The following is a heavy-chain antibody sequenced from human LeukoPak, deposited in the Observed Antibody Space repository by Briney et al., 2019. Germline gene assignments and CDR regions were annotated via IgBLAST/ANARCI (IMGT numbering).Heavy chain of an antibody. J-gene: IGHJ4*02. CDR2: IYPGDSDT. CDR1: GYTFINYW. Sequence: KPGESLKISCKVSGYTFINYWSGWVRQMPGKGLEWMGIIYPGDSDTRYSPSLQGKVTISADKSISTAYLQWSSLKASDTAMYYCARHGSAGGFDFWGQGTLVTVSS. D-gene: IGHD1-14*01. V-gene: IGHV5-51*01. CDR3: ARHGSAGGFDF.